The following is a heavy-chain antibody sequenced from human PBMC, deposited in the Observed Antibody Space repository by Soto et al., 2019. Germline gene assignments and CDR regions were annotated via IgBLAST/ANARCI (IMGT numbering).Heavy chain of an antibody. CDR3: AREVYNWLDP. Sequence: GASVKVSCKASGYTFTSYYMHWVRQAPGQGLEWMGIINPSGGSTSYAQKFQGRVAMTRDTSTSTVYMELSSLRSEDTDAYYCAREVYNWLDPWGRGTQVTVYS. CDR1: GYTFTSYY. CDR2: INPSGGST. V-gene: IGHV1-46*01. D-gene: IGHD1-20*01. J-gene: IGHJ5*02.